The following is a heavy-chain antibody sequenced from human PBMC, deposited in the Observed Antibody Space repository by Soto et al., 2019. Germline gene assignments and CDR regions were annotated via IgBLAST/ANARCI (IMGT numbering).Heavy chain of an antibody. CDR1: GGTIRSSNYY. V-gene: IGHV4-39*02. J-gene: IGHJ5*02. CDR2: IAYSGST. Sequence: PSETLSLTCTVSGGTIRSSNYYWAWIRQPPGQGLEWIGSIAYSGSTYYNPSLKSRVTISVDTSKNHFSLKLGSVTAADTALYYCSRPAPEGFDPWGQGTLVTVSS. CDR3: SRPAPEGFDP.